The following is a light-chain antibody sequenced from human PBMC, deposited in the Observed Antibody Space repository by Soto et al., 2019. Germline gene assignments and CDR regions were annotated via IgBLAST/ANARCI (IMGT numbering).Light chain of an antibody. CDR1: QSISSY. J-gene: IGKJ2*01. CDR2: SAS. CDR3: QQSYSTPRT. V-gene: IGKV1-39*01. Sequence: DIQMTQSPSSLSASVGDRVTITCRASQSISSYLNWYQQKPGNAPKLLIYSASSLQSGVPSRCSGSGSGRDFTLTISSLQPEDFATYYCQQSYSTPRTFGQGTKLEIK.